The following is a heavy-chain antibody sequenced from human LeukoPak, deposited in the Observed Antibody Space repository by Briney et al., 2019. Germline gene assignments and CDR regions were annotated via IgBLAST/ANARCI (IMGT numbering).Heavy chain of an antibody. J-gene: IGHJ1*01. D-gene: IGHD6-19*01. V-gene: IGHV4-59*02. Sequence: NTSETLSLTCSVSGGSVGSNYWSWVRQPPGKGLEWIGYISYSGDTKYNPSLKSRLSMSVDTSKNQCSLMLTSVTAADTAVYYCARGSGWYPHWGQGTLVTASS. CDR2: ISYSGDT. CDR1: GGSVGSNY. CDR3: ARGSGWYPH.